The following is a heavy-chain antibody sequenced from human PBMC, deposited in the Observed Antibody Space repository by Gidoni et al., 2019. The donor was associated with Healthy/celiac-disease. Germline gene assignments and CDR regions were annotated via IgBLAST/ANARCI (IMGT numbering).Heavy chain of an antibody. V-gene: IGHV3-21*01. CDR1: GFTFSSYS. D-gene: IGHD2-15*01. J-gene: IGHJ4*02. CDR2: ISSSSSYI. CDR3: ARDPRGYCSGGSCYSEDY. Sequence: AASGFTFSSYSMNWVRQAPGKGLEWVSSISSSSSYIYYADSVKGRVTISRDNAKNSLYLQMNSLRAEDTAVYYCARDPRGYCSGGSCYSEDYWGQGTLVTVSS.